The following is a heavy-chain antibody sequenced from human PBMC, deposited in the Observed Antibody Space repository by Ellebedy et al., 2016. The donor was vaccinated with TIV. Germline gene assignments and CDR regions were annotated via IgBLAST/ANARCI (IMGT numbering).Heavy chain of an antibody. D-gene: IGHD5-12*01. CDR2: ISGSGTDT. Sequence: GGSLRLXXADSGFSFSRYGMSWVRQAPGKGLQWVSTISGSGTDTYYAESVRGRFTVSRDNSKKVLYLEMNSLRAEDTATYYCALSGYTGYDRPMWGQGTMVTVSS. J-gene: IGHJ3*01. CDR3: ALSGYTGYDRPM. CDR1: GFSFSRYG. V-gene: IGHV3-23*01.